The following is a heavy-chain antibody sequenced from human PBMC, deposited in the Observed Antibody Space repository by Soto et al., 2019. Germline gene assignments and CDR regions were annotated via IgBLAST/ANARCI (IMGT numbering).Heavy chain of an antibody. V-gene: IGHV5-51*01. J-gene: IGHJ4*02. D-gene: IGHD1-1*01. CDR1: GYKFSSYW. CDR2: IHFANSDT. CDR3: AHAIHGTTYFN. Sequence: GESLKISCKGSGYKFSSYWIGWVRQMPGKGLEWMGLIHFANSDTKYSPSFQGQVTISADKSTSTAYLQWSSLRASDTATYHCAHAIHGTTYFNWGQGTLVTVSS.